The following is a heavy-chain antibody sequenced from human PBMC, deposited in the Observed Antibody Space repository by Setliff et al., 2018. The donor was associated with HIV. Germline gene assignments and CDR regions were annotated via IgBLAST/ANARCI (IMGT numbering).Heavy chain of an antibody. J-gene: IGHJ1*01. V-gene: IGHV1-8*02. D-gene: IGHD3-22*01. CDR2: MNPSSGHT. CDR1: GYTFTNSD. CDR3: ARGGGSSYLYDSRGSEYFQF. Sequence: ASVKVSCKASGYTFTNSDINWVRQAPGQGLEWMGWMNPSSGHTGYAHKFQGRVTMTRDTSISTAFMELSSLPSEDSAVYYCARGGGSSYLYDSRGSEYFQFWGQGALVTVSS.